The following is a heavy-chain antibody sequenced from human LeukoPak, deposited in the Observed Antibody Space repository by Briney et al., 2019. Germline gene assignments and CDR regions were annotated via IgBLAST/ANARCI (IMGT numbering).Heavy chain of an antibody. V-gene: IGHV1-18*01. J-gene: IGHJ4*02. CDR3: ARAPGGAARPWVDY. D-gene: IGHD6-6*01. CDR1: GYTFTSYG. Sequence: ASVKVSCKTSGYTFTSYGISWVRQAPGQGLEWMGGIGAYNGNTNYAQKLQGRVTMTTDTSTSTAYMELRSLRSDDTAVYYCARAPGGAARPWVDYWGQGTLVTVSS. CDR2: IGAYNGNT.